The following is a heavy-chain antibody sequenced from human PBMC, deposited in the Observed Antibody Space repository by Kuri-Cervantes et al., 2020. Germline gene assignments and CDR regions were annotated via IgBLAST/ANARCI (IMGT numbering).Heavy chain of an antibody. J-gene: IGHJ6*02. Sequence: SWAAAGFIFSSYSMNLVRQAAGKGLEWVSSISSSSSYIYYADSVNGRITISRDNAKNSPYLQMNSLRAEDTALYYCAKDKWSGSYIYYYGMDVWGQGTTVTVSS. CDR2: ISSSSSYI. CDR3: AKDKWSGSYIYYYGMDV. D-gene: IGHD3-10*02. CDR1: GFIFSSYS. V-gene: IGHV3-21*04.